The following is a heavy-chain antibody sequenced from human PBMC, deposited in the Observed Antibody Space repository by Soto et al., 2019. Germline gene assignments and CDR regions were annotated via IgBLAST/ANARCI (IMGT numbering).Heavy chain of an antibody. CDR3: ARDLYDFWSGYYTSLKYYDYGMDV. V-gene: IGHV3-33*01. CDR1: GFTFSSYG. D-gene: IGHD3-3*01. Sequence: PGGSRRLSCAASGFTFSSYGMHWVRQAPGKGLEWVAVVWYDGGYKYYADSVKGRFTSSRDNSKNTLYLQMNSLRAEDTAVYYCARDLYDFWSGYYTSLKYYDYGMDVWGQGTTVTVSS. CDR2: VWYDGGYK. J-gene: IGHJ6*02.